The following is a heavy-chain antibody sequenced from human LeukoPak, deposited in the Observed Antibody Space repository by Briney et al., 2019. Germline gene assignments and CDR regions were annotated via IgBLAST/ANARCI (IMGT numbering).Heavy chain of an antibody. CDR2: ISGNGGRT. CDR1: GFTFSSYA. J-gene: IGHJ5*02. D-gene: IGHD5-18*01. V-gene: IGHV3-23*01. CDR3: AKVRDLDTVLGRFDN. Sequence: GGSLKLSCAASGFTFSSYAMSWVRQAPGKGLEWVSVISGNGGRTYYADSVKGRFTISRDNSKNTLYLQMNSLRGEDTAVYYCAKVRDLDTVLGRFDNWGQGTLVTVSS.